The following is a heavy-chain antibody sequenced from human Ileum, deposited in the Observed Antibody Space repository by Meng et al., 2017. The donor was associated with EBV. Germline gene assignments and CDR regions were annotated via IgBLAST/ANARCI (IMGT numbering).Heavy chain of an antibody. Sequence: QVRLVVSGGGLCKPRGYLRHSCAVSEFTCSDYHMSWIRQAPGKELEWISYISSSGSTKYYAESVKGRFTISRDNAKNSLYPQMNSLRAEDTAVYYCATELVPADLLDHWGQGALVTVSS. J-gene: IGHJ4*02. CDR3: ATELVPADLLDH. V-gene: IGHV3-11*01. D-gene: IGHD2-2*01. CDR1: EFTCSDYH. CDR2: ISSSGSTK.